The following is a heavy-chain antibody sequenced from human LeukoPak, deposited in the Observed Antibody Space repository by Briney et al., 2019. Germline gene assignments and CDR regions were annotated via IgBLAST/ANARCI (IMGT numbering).Heavy chain of an antibody. CDR3: TTGKTYDSSAYYTRF. D-gene: IGHD3-22*01. J-gene: IGHJ4*02. Sequence: PGGSLRLSCAASGFTFSSYEMNWVRQAPGKGLEWVSYISSSGSTIYYADSVKGRFTISRDNAKNSLYLQMNSLKTEDTAVYYCTTGKTYDSSAYYTRFWGQGTLVTVSS. V-gene: IGHV3-48*03. CDR2: ISSSGSTI. CDR1: GFTFSSYE.